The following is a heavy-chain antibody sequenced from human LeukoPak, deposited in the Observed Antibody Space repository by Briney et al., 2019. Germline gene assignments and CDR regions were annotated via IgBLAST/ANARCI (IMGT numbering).Heavy chain of an antibody. J-gene: IGHJ4*02. Sequence: GRSLRLSCAASGFTFSSYAMHWVRQAPGKGLEWVAVISYDGSNKYYADSVKGRFTISRDNSKNTLYLQMNSLRAEDTAVYYCARGPPYCSSTSCYVFADYWGQGTLVTVSS. D-gene: IGHD2-2*01. CDR3: ARGPPYCSSTSCYVFADY. V-gene: IGHV3-30-3*01. CDR2: ISYDGSNK. CDR1: GFTFSSYA.